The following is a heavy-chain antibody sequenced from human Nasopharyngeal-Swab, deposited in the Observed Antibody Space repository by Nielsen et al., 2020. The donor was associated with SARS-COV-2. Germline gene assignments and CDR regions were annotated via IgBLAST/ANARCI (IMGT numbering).Heavy chain of an antibody. CDR2: ISGRGTDT. CDR1: GLTSSTYA. Sequence: GGSLRLSCSVSGLTSSTYAMSWVRQAPGQGLEWVSAISGRGTDTYYADSVKGRFTISRDNSKNTVFLQMNSLRADDTAVYYCAKDGSSTPTYWGQGTLVSVSS. V-gene: IGHV3-23*01. CDR3: AKDGSSTPTY. J-gene: IGHJ4*02. D-gene: IGHD6-13*01.